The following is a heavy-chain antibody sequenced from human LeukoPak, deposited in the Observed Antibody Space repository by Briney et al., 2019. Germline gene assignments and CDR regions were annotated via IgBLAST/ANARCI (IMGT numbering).Heavy chain of an antibody. CDR3: ARRSMDSSSDKTWFDP. Sequence: PSETLSLTCAVYGGSFSGYYWSWIRQPPGKGLEWIGEINHSGSTYYNPSLKSRVTISVDTSKNQFSLKLSSVTAADTAVYYCARRSMDSSSDKTWFDPWGQGTLVTVSS. CDR1: GGSFSGYY. D-gene: IGHD6-13*01. J-gene: IGHJ5*02. V-gene: IGHV4-34*01. CDR2: INHSGST.